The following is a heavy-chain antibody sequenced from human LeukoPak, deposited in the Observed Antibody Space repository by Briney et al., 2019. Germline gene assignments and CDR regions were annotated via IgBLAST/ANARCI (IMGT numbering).Heavy chain of an antibody. CDR3: ARGRAGRYCSSISCRNWFDP. CDR2: INHSGST. D-gene: IGHD2-2*01. Sequence: PSETLSLTCAVYGGSFSGYYWSWIRQPPGKGLEWIGEINHSGSTNYNPSLKSRVTISVDTSKNQFSLKLSSVTAADTAVYYCARGRAGRYCSSISCRNWFDPWGQGTLVTVSS. V-gene: IGHV4-34*01. J-gene: IGHJ5*02. CDR1: GGSFSGYY.